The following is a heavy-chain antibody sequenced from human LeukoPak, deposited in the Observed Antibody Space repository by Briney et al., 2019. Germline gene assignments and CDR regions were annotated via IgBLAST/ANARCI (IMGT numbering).Heavy chain of an antibody. V-gene: IGHV1-2*02. Sequence: ASVKVSCKASGYTFTGYYMHWVRQAPGQGLEWMGWINPNSGGTNYAQKFQGRVTMTRDTSISTAYMELSRLRSDDTAVYYCARDYYDSSGYSSSWYYFDYWGQGTLVTVS. J-gene: IGHJ4*02. D-gene: IGHD3-22*01. CDR1: GYTFTGYY. CDR3: ARDYYDSSGYSSSWYYFDY. CDR2: INPNSGGT.